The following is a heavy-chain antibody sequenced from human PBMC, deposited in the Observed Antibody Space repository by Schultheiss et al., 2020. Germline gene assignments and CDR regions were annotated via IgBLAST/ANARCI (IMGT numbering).Heavy chain of an antibody. CDR1: GGSISGYY. Sequence: SQTLSLTCTVSGGSISGYYWSWIRQPPGKGLEWIGYIYYSGSTNYNPSLKSRVTISVDTSKNQFSLKLSSVTAADTAVYYCARFSSSGYYFYYYGMDVWGQGTTVTVSS. CDR2: IYYSGST. CDR3: ARFSSSGYYFYYYGMDV. D-gene: IGHD3-22*01. J-gene: IGHJ6*02. V-gene: IGHV4-59*01.